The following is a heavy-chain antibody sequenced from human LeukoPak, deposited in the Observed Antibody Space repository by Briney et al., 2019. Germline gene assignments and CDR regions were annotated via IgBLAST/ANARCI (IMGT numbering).Heavy chain of an antibody. J-gene: IGHJ4*02. CDR2: IYHSGST. V-gene: IGHV4-38-2*02. D-gene: IGHD2-2*01. CDR1: GYSISSGYY. CDR3: ARAPPGSTNCYDY. Sequence: SETLSLTCTVSGYSISSGYYWGWIRQPPGKGLEWIGSIYHSGSTYYNPPLKSRVTISADTSKNQFSLKLRPVTAADTAVYYCARAPPGSTNCYDYWGQGTLVTVSS.